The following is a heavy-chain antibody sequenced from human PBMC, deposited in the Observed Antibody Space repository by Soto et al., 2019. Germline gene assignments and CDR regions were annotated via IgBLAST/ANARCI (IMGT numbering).Heavy chain of an antibody. CDR2: INPNSGGT. CDR1: GYTFTGYY. D-gene: IGHD6-19*01. CDR3: ARGSSGWYGDYFDY. Sequence: QVQLVQSGAEVKKPGASVKVSCKASGYTFTGYYMHWVRQAPGQGLEWMGGINPNSGGTNYAQKFQGRVTMTRDTYISTAYMELSRLRSDDTAGYYCARGSSGWYGDYFDYWGQGTLVTVSS. V-gene: IGHV1-2*02. J-gene: IGHJ4*02.